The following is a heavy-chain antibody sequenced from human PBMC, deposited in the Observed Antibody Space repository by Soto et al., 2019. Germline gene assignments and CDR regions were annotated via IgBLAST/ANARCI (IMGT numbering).Heavy chain of an antibody. Sequence: QVQLQESGPGLVKPSGTLSLTCAVSGGSISSSNWWRWVRQPPGKGLEWFGEIYHSGSTNYNPSLKSRVTVTGDKSKNQCSLELSSVTAADTAAYSCARVAVAGSTFDYWGQGTLVTASS. J-gene: IGHJ4*02. CDR3: ARVAVAGSTFDY. CDR1: GGSISSSNW. D-gene: IGHD6-19*01. CDR2: IYHSGST. V-gene: IGHV4-4*02.